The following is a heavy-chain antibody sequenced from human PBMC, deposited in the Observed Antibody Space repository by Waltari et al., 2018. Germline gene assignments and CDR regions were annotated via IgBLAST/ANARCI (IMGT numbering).Heavy chain of an antibody. CDR3: ARVVITTFDY. CDR1: GGSISSGSYY. J-gene: IGHJ4*02. Sequence: QVQLQESGPGLVKPSQTLSLTCTVSGGSISSGSYYWSWIRQPAGKGLEWIGYIDTSVGTNYTPSLNIRVTISVDTSKNQSSLKLSSVTAADTAVYYCARVVITTFDYWGQGTLVTVSS. CDR2: IDTSVGT. V-gene: IGHV4-61*09. D-gene: IGHD3-22*01.